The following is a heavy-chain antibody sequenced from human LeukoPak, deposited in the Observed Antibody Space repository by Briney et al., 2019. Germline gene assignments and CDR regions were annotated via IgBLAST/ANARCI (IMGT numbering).Heavy chain of an antibody. CDR2: ISWNSGSI. Sequence: GGSLRLSCAASGFTFDDYAMHWVRQAPGKGLEWVSGISWNSGSIGYADSVKGRFAISRDNAKNSLYLQMNSLRTEDTALYYCAKGGGYDILTAPDYWGQGTLVTVSS. V-gene: IGHV3-9*01. D-gene: IGHD3-9*01. J-gene: IGHJ4*02. CDR3: AKGGGYDILTAPDY. CDR1: GFTFDDYA.